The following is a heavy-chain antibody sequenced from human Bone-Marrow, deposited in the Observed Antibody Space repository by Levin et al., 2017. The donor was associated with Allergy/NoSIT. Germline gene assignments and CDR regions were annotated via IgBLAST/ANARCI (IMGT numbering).Heavy chain of an antibody. CDR2: ISHAGST. Sequence: SQTLSLTCTVSGGSIGTSDWSWIRQPPGKGLEWIGFISHAGSTNYNPSLKSRVGISVDTSKNQVFLKVQSVTAADTAVYYCARFYTSGWYWLDPWGQGTLVSVSS. CDR1: GGSIGTSD. V-gene: IGHV4-59*01. CDR3: ARFYTSGWYWLDP. D-gene: IGHD6-19*01. J-gene: IGHJ5*02.